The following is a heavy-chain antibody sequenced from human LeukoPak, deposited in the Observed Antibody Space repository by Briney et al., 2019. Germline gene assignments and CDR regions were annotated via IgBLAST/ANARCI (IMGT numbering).Heavy chain of an antibody. CDR3: ARGISGNIVATIAAYDYYYYGMDV. J-gene: IGHJ6*02. V-gene: IGHV1-18*01. CDR2: ISAYNGNT. D-gene: IGHD5-12*01. CDR1: GYTFTSYG. Sequence: ASVKVSCKASGYTFTSYGISWVRQAPGQGLEWMGWISAYNGNTNYAQKLQGRVTMTTDTSTSTAYMELRSLRSDDTAVYYCARGISGNIVATIAAYDYYYYGMDVWGQGTRSPSP.